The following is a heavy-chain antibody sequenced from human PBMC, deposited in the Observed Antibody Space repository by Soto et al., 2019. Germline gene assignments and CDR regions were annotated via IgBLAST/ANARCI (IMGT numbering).Heavy chain of an antibody. CDR1: GASISGFY. CDR2: IYATGTT. D-gene: IGHD1-1*01. Sequence: SETLSLTCTVSGASISGFYWSWIRKSAGKGLEWIGRIYATGTTDYNPSLKSRVMMSVDTSKKQFSLKLRSVTAADTAVYYCVRAGTKTLREWFDPWGQGISVTVSS. CDR3: VRAGTKTLREWFDP. V-gene: IGHV4-4*07. J-gene: IGHJ5*02.